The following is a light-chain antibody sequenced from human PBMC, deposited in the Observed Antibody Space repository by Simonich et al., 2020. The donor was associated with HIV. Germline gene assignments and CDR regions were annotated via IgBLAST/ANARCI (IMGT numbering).Light chain of an antibody. CDR1: QSVSSN. CDR2: GAS. J-gene: IGKJ2*01. Sequence: EIVMTQSPATLSVSPGERVTLSCRASQSVSSNLAWYQQKPGQAPRLLIYGASTRATGIPARFSGSGSGTDFTLTISRLEPEDFAVYYCQQYGSSPPYTFGQGTKLEFK. V-gene: IGKV3-15*01. CDR3: QQYGSSPPYT.